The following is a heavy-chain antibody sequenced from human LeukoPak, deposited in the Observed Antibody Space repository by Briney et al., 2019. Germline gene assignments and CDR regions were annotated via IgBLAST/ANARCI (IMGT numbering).Heavy chain of an antibody. CDR2: ISSSSSYI. CDR3: ARDAHYYDSSEGSAFDI. V-gene: IGHV3-21*01. Sequence: GGSLRLSCAASGFTFSSYSMNWVRQAPGKGLEWVSSISSSSSYIYYADSVKGRFTISRDNAKNSLYLQMNSLRAEDTAVYYCARDAHYYDSSEGSAFDIWGQGTMVTVSS. J-gene: IGHJ3*02. CDR1: GFTFSSYS. D-gene: IGHD3-22*01.